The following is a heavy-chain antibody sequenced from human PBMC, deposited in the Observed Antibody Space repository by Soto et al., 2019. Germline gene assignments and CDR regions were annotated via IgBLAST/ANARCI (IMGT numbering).Heavy chain of an antibody. CDR1: GYTFTRYG. CDR3: AKNGQPPYYYYGLDV. CDR2: ISGYNGDA. J-gene: IGHJ6*02. V-gene: IGHV1-18*01. D-gene: IGHD2-8*01. Sequence: QGQLVQSGAEVKMPGASVKVSCKASGYTFTRYGISWVRQAPGQGLEWMGWISGYNGDANYAQSFQGRVSMTIDTSTTTAYMELRTLTPHDTAVYYCAKNGQPPYYYYGLDVWGQGTTVTVSS.